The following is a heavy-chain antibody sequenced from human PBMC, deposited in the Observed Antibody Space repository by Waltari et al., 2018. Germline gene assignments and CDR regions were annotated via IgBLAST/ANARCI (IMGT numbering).Heavy chain of an antibody. CDR1: GYTFTDYY. D-gene: IGHD6-13*01. CDR3: VILGSSWLRGYFQH. J-gene: IGHJ1*01. Sequence: EVQLVQSGAEVKKPGATVKISCKASGYTFTDYYMPWVHQAPGKGLEWMGRVDPEDGETIYAEKFQGRVTITADTSTDTAYMELSSLRSEDTAVYYCVILGSSWLRGYFQHWGQGTLVTVSS. V-gene: IGHV1-69-2*01. CDR2: VDPEDGET.